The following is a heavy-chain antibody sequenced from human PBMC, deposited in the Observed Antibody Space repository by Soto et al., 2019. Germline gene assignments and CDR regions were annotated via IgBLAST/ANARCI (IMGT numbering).Heavy chain of an antibody. CDR2: IWYDGSNK. J-gene: IGHJ4*02. Sequence: VQLVESGGGVVQPGRSLRLSCAASGFTFSSYGMHWVRQAPGKGLEWVAVIWYDGSNKYYADSVKGRFTISRDNSKNTLYLQMNSLRAEDTAVYYCARDEVGYGSGSYRRDAYFDYWGQGTLVTVSS. CDR3: ARDEVGYGSGSYRRDAYFDY. V-gene: IGHV3-33*01. CDR1: GFTFSSYG. D-gene: IGHD3-10*01.